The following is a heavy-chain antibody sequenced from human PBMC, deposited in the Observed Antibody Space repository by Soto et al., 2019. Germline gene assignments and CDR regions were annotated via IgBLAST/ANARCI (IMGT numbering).Heavy chain of an antibody. CDR1: GYTFTGYY. J-gene: IGHJ5*02. CDR3: ARGSWIFGTAPHNWFDP. CDR2: INPNSGGT. V-gene: IGHV1-2*04. D-gene: IGHD3-3*01. Sequence: QVQLVQSGAEVKKPGASVKVSCKASGYTFTGYYMHWVRQAPGQGLEWMGWINPNSGGTNYAQKFQGWVTMTRDTSISPAYMELSRLRSDDTAVYYCARGSWIFGTAPHNWFDPWGQGTLVTVSS.